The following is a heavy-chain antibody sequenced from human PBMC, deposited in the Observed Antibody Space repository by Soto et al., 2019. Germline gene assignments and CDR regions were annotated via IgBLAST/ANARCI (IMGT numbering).Heavy chain of an antibody. CDR1: GGSISSYY. V-gene: IGHV4-59*01. D-gene: IGHD2-15*01. CDR3: ARSDIVVVVAATQPYYYYYMDV. CDR2: IYYSGST. J-gene: IGHJ6*03. Sequence: SETLSLTCTVSGGSISSYYWSWIRQPPGKGLEWIGYIYYSGSTNYNPSLKSRVTISVDTSKNQFSLKLSSVTAADTAVYYCARSDIVVVVAATQPYYYYYMDVWGKGTTVT.